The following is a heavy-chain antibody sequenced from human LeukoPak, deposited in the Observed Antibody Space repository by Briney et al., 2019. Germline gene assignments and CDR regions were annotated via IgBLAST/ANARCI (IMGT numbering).Heavy chain of an antibody. D-gene: IGHD2-2*01. CDR1: GFSFNGDW. CDR3: VRDGPAFLDFDY. J-gene: IGHJ4*02. CDR2: IKPDGSQK. Sequence: GSLRLSCVASGFSFNGDWMNWVRQVPGKGLEWVANIKPDGSQKYYVDSVKGRFTISRDNAEKSLFLQMNSLRAEDTAVYYCVRDGPAFLDFDYWGQGTLVTVSS. V-gene: IGHV3-7*01.